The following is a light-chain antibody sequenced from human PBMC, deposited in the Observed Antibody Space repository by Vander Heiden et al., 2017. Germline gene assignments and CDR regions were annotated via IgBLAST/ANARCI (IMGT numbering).Light chain of an antibody. CDR1: SSDVGSYNL. V-gene: IGLV2-23*02. Sequence: QSALTQPASVSGSPGQSITISCTGTSSDVGSYNLVSWYQQHPGKAPKRRIYEVSKRPSGVSNRFSGSKSGNTASLTISGLQAEDEADYYCCSYAGSSTWVFGGGTKLTVL. CDR2: EVS. J-gene: IGLJ3*02. CDR3: CSYAGSSTWV.